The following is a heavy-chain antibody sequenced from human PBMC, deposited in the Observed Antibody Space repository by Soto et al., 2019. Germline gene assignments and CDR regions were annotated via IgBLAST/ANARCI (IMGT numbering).Heavy chain of an antibody. Sequence: EASVKVSCKXSGYTFTSYGISWVRQAPGQGLEWMGWISAYNGNTNYAQKLQGRVTMTTDTSTSTAYMELRSLRSDDTAVYYCARDGSVRDFWSGYYTGYVYYGMDVWGQGTTVTVSS. CDR2: ISAYNGNT. V-gene: IGHV1-18*04. CDR3: ARDGSVRDFWSGYYTGYVYYGMDV. CDR1: GYTFTSYG. D-gene: IGHD3-3*01. J-gene: IGHJ6*02.